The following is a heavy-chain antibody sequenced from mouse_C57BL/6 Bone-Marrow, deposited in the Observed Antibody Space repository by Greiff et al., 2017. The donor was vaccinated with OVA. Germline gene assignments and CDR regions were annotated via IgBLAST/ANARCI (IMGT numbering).Heavy chain of an antibody. V-gene: IGHV1-52*01. Sequence: QVQLKQPGAELVRPGSSVKLSCKASGYTFTSYWMHWVKQRPIQGLEWIGNIDPSDSETHYNQKFKDKATLTVDKSSSTAYMQLSSLTSEDSAVYYCARIGAGTGYYFDYWGQGTTLTVSS. CDR2: IDPSDSET. D-gene: IGHD4-1*01. J-gene: IGHJ2*01. CDR3: ARIGAGTGYYFDY. CDR1: GYTFTSYW.